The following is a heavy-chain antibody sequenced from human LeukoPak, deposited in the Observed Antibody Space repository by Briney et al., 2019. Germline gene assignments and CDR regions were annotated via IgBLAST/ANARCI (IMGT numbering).Heavy chain of an antibody. V-gene: IGHV3-30*02. CDR1: GFTFSGYG. CDR2: VWYDGSND. Sequence: GESLRLSCAASGFTFSGYGMHWVRQAPGKGLERVAFVWYDGSNDYYADSVRGRLTISRDNSKNTLYLQMNSLRAEDTAVYYCAKDSSVSLYYMDVWGKGTTVTVSS. CDR3: AKDSSVSLYYMDV. D-gene: IGHD4-11*01. J-gene: IGHJ6*03.